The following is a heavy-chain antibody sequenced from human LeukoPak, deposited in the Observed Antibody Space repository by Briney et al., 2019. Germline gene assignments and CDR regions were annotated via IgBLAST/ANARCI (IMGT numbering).Heavy chain of an antibody. CDR2: IYYSGST. Sequence: SETLSLTCTVSGGSISSHYWSWIRQPPGKGLEWIGYIYYSGSTNYNPSLKSRVTISVDTSKNQFSLKLSSVTAADTAVYYCAKDIVVGWFGELSSYYFDYWGQGTLVTVSS. CDR1: GGSISSHY. CDR3: AKDIVVGWFGELSSYYFDY. J-gene: IGHJ4*02. V-gene: IGHV4-59*11. D-gene: IGHD3-10*01.